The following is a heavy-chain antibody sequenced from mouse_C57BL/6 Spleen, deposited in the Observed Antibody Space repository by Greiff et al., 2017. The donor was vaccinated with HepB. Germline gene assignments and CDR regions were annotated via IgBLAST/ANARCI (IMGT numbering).Heavy chain of an antibody. CDR1: GYTFTSYW. V-gene: IGHV1-64*01. D-gene: IGHD1-1*01. Sequence: VQLQQSGAELVKPGASVKLSCKASGYTFTSYWMHWVKQRPGQGLEWIGMIHPNSGSTNYNEKFKSKATLTVDKSSSTAYMQLSSLTSEDSAVYYCARSTTCPNYFDYWGQSTTLTVSS. CDR3: ARSTTCPNYFDY. J-gene: IGHJ2*01. CDR2: IHPNSGST.